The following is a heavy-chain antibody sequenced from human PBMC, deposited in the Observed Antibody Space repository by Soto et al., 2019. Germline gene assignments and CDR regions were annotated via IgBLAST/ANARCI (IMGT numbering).Heavy chain of an antibody. CDR3: ARVLRSVTIFGVVISAFDI. CDR1: GGSISSGDYY. V-gene: IGHV4-30-4*01. CDR2: IYYSGST. J-gene: IGHJ3*02. D-gene: IGHD3-3*01. Sequence: SETLSLTCTVSGGSISSGDYYWSWIRQPPGKGLEWIGYIYYSGSTYYNPSLKSRVTISVDTSKNQFSLKLSSVTAADTAVYYCARVLRSVTIFGVVISAFDIWGQGTMVTVSS.